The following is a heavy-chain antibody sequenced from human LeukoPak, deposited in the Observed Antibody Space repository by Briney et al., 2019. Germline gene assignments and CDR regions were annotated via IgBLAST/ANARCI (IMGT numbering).Heavy chain of an antibody. V-gene: IGHV4-4*07. Sequence: SETLSLTCTVSGGSTSDYYWSWIRQPAGRGLEWIGRIYANGDTNYNPSLRSRLTLSVATSRNQFSLSLTSVTAADTAVYYCARETRIRGVSVRESHYFYYYGMDVWGQGTTVIVSS. CDR1: GGSTSDYY. D-gene: IGHD3-10*01. CDR3: ARETRIRGVSVRESHYFYYYGMDV. CDR2: IYANGDT. J-gene: IGHJ6*02.